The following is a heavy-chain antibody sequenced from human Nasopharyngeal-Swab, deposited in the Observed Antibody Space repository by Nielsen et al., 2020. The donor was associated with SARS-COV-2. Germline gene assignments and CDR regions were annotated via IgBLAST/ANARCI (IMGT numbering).Heavy chain of an antibody. CDR3: ARRGISGFITMVRGVISYGMDV. Sequence: ASVKVSCKASGYTFINYGISWVRQAPGQGLEWMGWISAYNGNTNYAQKFQGRVTMTRNTSISTAYMELSSLRSEDTAVYYCARRGISGFITMVRGVISYGMDVWGQGTTVTVSS. J-gene: IGHJ6*02. CDR2: ISAYNGNT. D-gene: IGHD3-10*01. V-gene: IGHV1-18*01. CDR1: GYTFINYG.